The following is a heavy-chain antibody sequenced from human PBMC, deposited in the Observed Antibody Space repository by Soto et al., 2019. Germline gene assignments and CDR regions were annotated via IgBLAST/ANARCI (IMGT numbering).Heavy chain of an antibody. Sequence: GASVKVSCKASGYTFSSYGISWVRQAPGQGLEWMGWISAYNGNTNYAQKLQGRVTMTTDTSTSTAYMELRSLRSDDTAVYYCARDMGHYDILTGYPYEYYFDYWGQGTLVTVSS. CDR1: GYTFSSYG. CDR2: ISAYNGNT. D-gene: IGHD3-9*01. J-gene: IGHJ4*02. CDR3: ARDMGHYDILTGYPYEYYFDY. V-gene: IGHV1-18*01.